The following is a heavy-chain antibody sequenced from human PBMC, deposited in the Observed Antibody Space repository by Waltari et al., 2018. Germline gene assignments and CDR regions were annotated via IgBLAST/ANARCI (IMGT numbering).Heavy chain of an antibody. J-gene: IGHJ5*02. CDR3: ARQPIEGNLPDWFDP. CDR1: GYSISNVYY. Sequence: QVQLQQSCPGLVQPSATLSLTCTVPGYSISNVYYRGWIRQPPGKGLEWIGSIHPSGSAYYNPSLNSRVTISLETSKNQFSLKLTSVAATDTAIYYCARQPIEGNLPDWFDPWGQGTLVTVSS. D-gene: IGHD1-1*01. V-gene: IGHV4-38-2*02. CDR2: IHPSGSA.